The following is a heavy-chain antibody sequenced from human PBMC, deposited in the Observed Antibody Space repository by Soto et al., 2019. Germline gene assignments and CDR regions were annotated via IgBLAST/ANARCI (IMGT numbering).Heavy chain of an antibody. CDR3: THYGSGSYYNYYYYGMDV. V-gene: IGHV3-15*07. CDR1: GFTFSNAW. Sequence: GGSLRLSCAASGFTFSNAWMNWVRQAPGKGLEWVGRIKSKTDGGTTDYAAPVKGRFTISRDDSKNTLYLQMNSLKTEDTAVYYCTHYGSGSYYNYYYYGMDVWGQGTTVTVSS. J-gene: IGHJ6*02. CDR2: IKSKTDGGTT. D-gene: IGHD3-10*01.